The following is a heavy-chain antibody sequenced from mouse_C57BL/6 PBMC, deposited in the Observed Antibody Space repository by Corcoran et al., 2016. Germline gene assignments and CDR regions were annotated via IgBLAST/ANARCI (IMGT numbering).Heavy chain of an antibody. D-gene: IGHD1-1*01. J-gene: IGHJ2*01. CDR1: GYTFTDYY. Sequence: EVQLQQSGPELVKPGASVKISCKASGYTFTDYYMNWVKQSHGKSLEWIGDINPNNGGTSYNQKFKGKATVTVDKSSSTAYMELRSLTSEDSAVYYCASLITTVVGYYFDYWGQGTTLTVSS. CDR3: ASLITTVVGYYFDY. CDR2: INPNNGGT. V-gene: IGHV1-26*01.